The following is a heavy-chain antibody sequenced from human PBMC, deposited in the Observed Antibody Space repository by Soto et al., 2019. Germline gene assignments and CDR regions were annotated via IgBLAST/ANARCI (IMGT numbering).Heavy chain of an antibody. CDR3: ASDSGYDYRWPFRFDP. D-gene: IGHD5-12*01. Sequence: TSETLSLTCTVSGGSISSYYWSWIRQPPGKGLEWIGYIYYSGSTNYNPSLKSRVTISVDTSKNQFSLKLSSVTAADTAVYYCASDSGYDYRWPFRFDPWGQGTLVTVSS. J-gene: IGHJ5*02. CDR2: IYYSGST. V-gene: IGHV4-59*01. CDR1: GGSISSYY.